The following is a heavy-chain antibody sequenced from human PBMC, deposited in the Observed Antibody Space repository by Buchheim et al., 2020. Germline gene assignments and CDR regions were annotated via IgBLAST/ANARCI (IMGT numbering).Heavy chain of an antibody. V-gene: IGHV1-69*14. Sequence: QVQLVQSGAEVKKPGSSVKVSCKASGGTFNSDPISWVRQAPGQTFEWMGRIIPIFGTPTYEQKFQGRVKITADTSTSTAYMDLRSLRFEDTAVYYCAREPGIAVSGTWWFDPWGQGTL. D-gene: IGHD6-13*01. CDR2: IIPIFGTP. CDR3: AREPGIAVSGTWWFDP. J-gene: IGHJ5*02. CDR1: GGTFNSDP.